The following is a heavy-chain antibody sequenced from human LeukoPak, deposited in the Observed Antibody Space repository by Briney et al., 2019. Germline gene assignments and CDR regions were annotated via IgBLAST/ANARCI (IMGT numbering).Heavy chain of an antibody. CDR3: ARATYCGGDCYFSLFDY. J-gene: IGHJ4*02. CDR1: GYTFTSYY. CDR2: INPSGGGT. Sequence: GASVKVSCKASGYTFTSYYMHWVRQAPGQGFEWMGIINPSGGGTSYAQKFQGRVTMTRDTSTSTVYMELSSLRSEDTAVYYCARATYCGGDCYFSLFDYWGQGTLVTVSS. V-gene: IGHV1-46*01. D-gene: IGHD2-21*02.